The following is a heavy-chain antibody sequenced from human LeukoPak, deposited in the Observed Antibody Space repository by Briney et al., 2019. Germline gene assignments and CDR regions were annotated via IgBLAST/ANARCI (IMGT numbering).Heavy chain of an antibody. J-gene: IGHJ3*02. CDR3: ARVNRTYYFSFDI. V-gene: IGHV3-48*02. CDR1: GFTFSSHN. CDR2: ISASSSTV. D-gene: IGHD3-22*01. Sequence: PGGSLRLSCAASGFTFSSHNMNWVRQAPGKGLEWVSYISASSSTVFYADSVEGRFTISRDNSKNTLYLQLNSLRDEDTAVYYCARVNRTYYFSFDIDGQGKMIMVS.